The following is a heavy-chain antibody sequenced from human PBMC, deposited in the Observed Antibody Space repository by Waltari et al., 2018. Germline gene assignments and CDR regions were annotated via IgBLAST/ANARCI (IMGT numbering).Heavy chain of an antibody. Sequence: EVRRVECGGGMVQRGGCVRLSWAAAGFNLSRYWKRWGRQAAGKVLYLVANLKQDGSDKYYLDSVNGRFTISSDNAKTSLSLQMTSLSAEATAVYSCACAPNSGAARRQFDYWGQATLVSVSS. V-gene: IGHV3-7*01. CDR2: LKQDGSDK. CDR3: ACAPNSGAARRQFDY. D-gene: IGHD4-17*01. J-gene: IGHJ4*02. CDR1: GFNLSRYW.